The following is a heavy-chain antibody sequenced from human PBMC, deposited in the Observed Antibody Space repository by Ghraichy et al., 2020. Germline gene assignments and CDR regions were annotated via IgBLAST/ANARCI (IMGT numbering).Heavy chain of an antibody. CDR3: ARNTENYSSGWYGEYYYHYMDV. Sequence: GSLSLTCTVSGGSISSSSYYWGWIRQPPGKGLEWIGSIYYSGSTYYNPSLKSRVTISVDTSKNQFSLKLSSVTAADTAVYYCARNTENYSSGWYGEYYYHYMDVWGKGTTVTVSS. CDR2: IYYSGST. D-gene: IGHD6-19*01. J-gene: IGHJ6*03. CDR1: GGSISSSSYY. V-gene: IGHV4-39*01.